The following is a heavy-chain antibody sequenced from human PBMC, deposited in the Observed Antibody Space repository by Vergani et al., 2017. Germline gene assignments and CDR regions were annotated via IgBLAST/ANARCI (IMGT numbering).Heavy chain of an antibody. V-gene: IGHV1-46*01. CDR3: ATDRWGGGTTLGY. CDR2: INPSGGST. J-gene: IGHJ4*02. CDR1: GYTFTSYY. D-gene: IGHD1-1*01. Sequence: QVQLVQSGAEVKKPGASVKVSCKASGYTFTSYYMHWVRQAPGQGLEWMGIINPSGGSTSYAQKFQGRVTMTEDTSTDTAYMELSSRRSEDTAVYYCATDRWGGGTTLGYWGQGTLVTVSS.